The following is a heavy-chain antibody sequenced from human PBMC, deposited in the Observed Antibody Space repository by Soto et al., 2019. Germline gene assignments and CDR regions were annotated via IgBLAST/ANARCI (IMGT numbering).Heavy chain of an antibody. Sequence: PGGSLRLSCAASGFTFSSYAMSWVRQAPGKGLEWVSAISGSGGSTYYADSAKGRFTISRDNSKNTLYLQMNSLRAEDTAVYYCAKVGDYYDSSGYYPLPPLDYWGQGTLVTVSS. CDR3: AKVGDYYDSSGYYPLPPLDY. V-gene: IGHV3-23*01. D-gene: IGHD3-22*01. CDR2: ISGSGGST. J-gene: IGHJ4*02. CDR1: GFTFSSYA.